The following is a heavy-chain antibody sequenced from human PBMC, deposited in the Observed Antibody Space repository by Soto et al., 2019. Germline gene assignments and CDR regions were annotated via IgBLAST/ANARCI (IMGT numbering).Heavy chain of an antibody. Sequence: GGSLRLSCAASGFTSSSYAMSWVRQVPGKGLEWVSAISESGDITTYTDSVKGRFTISRDNSKSTLYLQMNSLRADDTALYFCAKYPRGAYGPFDCWGQGTLVTVSS. D-gene: IGHD3-10*01. CDR3: AKYPRGAYGPFDC. CDR2: ISESGDIT. CDR1: GFTSSSYA. V-gene: IGHV3-23*01. J-gene: IGHJ4*02.